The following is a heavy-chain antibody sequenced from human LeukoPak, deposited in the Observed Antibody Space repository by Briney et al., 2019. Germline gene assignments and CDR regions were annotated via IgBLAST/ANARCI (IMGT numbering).Heavy chain of an antibody. V-gene: IGHV3-48*04. CDR2: ISSSSSTI. CDR1: GFTFSNYN. J-gene: IGHJ3*02. CDR3: ARDRIPYRSSSEAFDI. D-gene: IGHD6-6*01. Sequence: PGGSLRLSCAASGFTFSNYNMNWVRQAPGKGLEGVSYISSSSSTIYYADSVKGRFTISRDNAKNSLYLQMNSLRAEDTAVYYCARDRIPYRSSSEAFDIWGQGTMVTVSS.